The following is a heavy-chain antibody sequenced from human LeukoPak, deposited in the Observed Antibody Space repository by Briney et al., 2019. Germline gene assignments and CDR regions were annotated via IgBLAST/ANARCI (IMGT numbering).Heavy chain of an antibody. CDR3: ARAGTTSPYYYYGVDV. D-gene: IGHD2-2*01. J-gene: IGHJ6*02. CDR1: GGSISSYY. Sequence: SETLSLTCTVSGGSISSYYWSWIRQPAGKGLEWIGRIYTSGSTNYNPSLKSRVTMSVDTSKNQFSLKLSSVTAADTAVYYCARAGTTSPYYYYGVDVWGQGTTVTVSS. V-gene: IGHV4-4*07. CDR2: IYTSGST.